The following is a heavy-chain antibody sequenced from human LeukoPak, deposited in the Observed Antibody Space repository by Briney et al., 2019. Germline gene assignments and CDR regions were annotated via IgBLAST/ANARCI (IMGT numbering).Heavy chain of an antibody. Sequence: SETLSLTCAVYGGSFSGYYWSWIRQPPGKGLECIGEINHSGSTNYNPSLKSRVTISVDTSKNQFSLKLSSVTAADTAVYYCARGPTPILWTGTRFDYWGQGTLVTVPS. V-gene: IGHV4-34*01. CDR2: INHSGST. CDR3: ARGPTPILWTGTRFDY. D-gene: IGHD1/OR15-1a*01. J-gene: IGHJ4*02. CDR1: GGSFSGYY.